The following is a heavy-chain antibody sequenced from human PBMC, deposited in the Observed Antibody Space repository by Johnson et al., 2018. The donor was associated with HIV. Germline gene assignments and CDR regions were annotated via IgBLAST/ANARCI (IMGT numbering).Heavy chain of an antibody. CDR3: GMSGVEDAAFDI. CDR1: GFTFDDYG. V-gene: IGHV3-20*04. D-gene: IGHD7-27*01. Sequence: EVLLVESGGGLVQPGGSLRLSCAASGFTFDDYGMSWVRQAPGKGLEWVSGISWNGGSTGYADSVKGRFTISRDNAKNSLYLQMNSLRAEDTAVFYCGMSGVEDAAFDIWGQGTMVTVSS. CDR2: ISWNGGST. J-gene: IGHJ3*02.